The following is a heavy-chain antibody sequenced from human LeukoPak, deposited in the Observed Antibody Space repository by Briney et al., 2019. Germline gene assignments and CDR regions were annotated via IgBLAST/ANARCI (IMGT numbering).Heavy chain of an antibody. CDR3: ARESVDTAMVIFDY. Sequence: PSETLSLTCTVSGGSISSYYWSWIRQPAGKGLEWIGRIYTSGSTNCNPSLKSRVTMSVDTSKNQFSLKLSSVTAADTAVYYCARESVDTAMVIFDYWGQGTLVTVSS. CDR2: IYTSGST. D-gene: IGHD5-18*01. V-gene: IGHV4-4*07. J-gene: IGHJ4*02. CDR1: GGSISSYY.